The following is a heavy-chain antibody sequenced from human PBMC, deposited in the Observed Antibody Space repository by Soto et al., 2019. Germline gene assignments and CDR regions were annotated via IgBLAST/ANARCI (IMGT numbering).Heavy chain of an antibody. CDR3: AHSLIPNWGSRGAFDY. CDR2: IYWYDDK. CDR1: GFSLSTSGVG. D-gene: IGHD7-27*01. V-gene: IGHV2-5*01. Sequence: QITLKESGPTLVKPTQTLTLTCTFSGFSLSTSGVGVGWIRQPPGKPLEWLALIYWYDDKRYSPSLKSRLTITKDTSKNQVVLTMPNMDPVDTATYYCAHSLIPNWGSRGAFDYWGQGTLVTVSS. J-gene: IGHJ4*02.